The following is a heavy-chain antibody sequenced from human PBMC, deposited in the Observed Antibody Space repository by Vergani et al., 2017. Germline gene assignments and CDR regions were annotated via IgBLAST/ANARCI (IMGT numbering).Heavy chain of an antibody. Sequence: EVQLVETGGGLIQPGGSLRLSCAASGFTVSSNYMSWVRQAPGKGLEWVSVIYSGGSTYYADSVKGRFTISRDNSKNTLYLQMNSLRAEDTAVYYCARVGDDYGDGYYYYYYMDVWGKGTTVTVSS. D-gene: IGHD4-17*01. CDR1: GFTVSSNY. V-gene: IGHV3-53*02. CDR3: ARVGDDYGDGYYYYYYMDV. CDR2: IYSGGST. J-gene: IGHJ6*03.